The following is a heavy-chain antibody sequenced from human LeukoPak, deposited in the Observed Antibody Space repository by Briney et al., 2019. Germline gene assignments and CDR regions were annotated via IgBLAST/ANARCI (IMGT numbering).Heavy chain of an antibody. Sequence: SETLSLTCTVSLDSTTSNFWSWVRQPPGKGLEWIGEIHRSGSPNYNPSLQSRVTISIDRSRNQIALGLSSVTAADTAVYYCAREILGGFNPGAYWGQGTLVTVSS. J-gene: IGHJ4*02. CDR1: LDSTTSNF. V-gene: IGHV4-4*02. D-gene: IGHD1-14*01. CDR2: IHRSGSP. CDR3: AREILGGFNPGAY.